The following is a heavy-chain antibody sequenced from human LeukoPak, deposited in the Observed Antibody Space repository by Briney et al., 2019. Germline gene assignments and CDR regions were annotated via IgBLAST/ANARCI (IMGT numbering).Heavy chain of an antibody. CDR2: ISGSGGST. Sequence: AGGAVRLSCAASGFTFSSYTMSWVRQAPGKGLEWVSAISGSGGSTYYADSVKGRFTISRDNSKNTLYLQMNSLRAEDTAVYYCAKDLGSGPAVEWGQGTLVTVSS. J-gene: IGHJ4*02. D-gene: IGHD6-19*01. CDR1: GFTFSSYT. V-gene: IGHV3-23*01. CDR3: AKDLGSGPAVE.